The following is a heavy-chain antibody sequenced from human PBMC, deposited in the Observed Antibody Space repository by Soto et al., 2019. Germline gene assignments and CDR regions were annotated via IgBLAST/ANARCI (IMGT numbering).Heavy chain of an antibody. D-gene: IGHD3-10*01. CDR3: ATARAREGITTIGPFES. Sequence: SMNVSLNACGRTFSIYAISWLLQAPGQGLEWMGGIIPIFGTANYAQKFQGRVTITADKSTSTDYMELSSLRSEDKAVYYCATARAREGITTIGPFESWGKGRM. J-gene: IGHJ3*02. V-gene: IGHV1-69*06. CDR2: IIPIFGTA. CDR1: GRTFSIYA.